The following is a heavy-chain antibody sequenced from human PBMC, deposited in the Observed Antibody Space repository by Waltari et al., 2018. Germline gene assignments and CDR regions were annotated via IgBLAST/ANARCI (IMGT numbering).Heavy chain of an antibody. D-gene: IGHD2-8*01. J-gene: IGHJ6*02. CDR2: IIPIFGTA. CDR1: GGTFSSYA. Sequence: QVQLVQSGAEVKKPGSSVKVSCKASGGTFSSYAISWVRQAPGQGLEWMGGIIPIFGTANYEQKFQGRVTITTDESTSTAYMELSSLRSEDTAVYYCAGPASNGRYYYYYYGMDVWGQGTTVTVSS. CDR3: AGPASNGRYYYYYYGMDV. V-gene: IGHV1-69*05.